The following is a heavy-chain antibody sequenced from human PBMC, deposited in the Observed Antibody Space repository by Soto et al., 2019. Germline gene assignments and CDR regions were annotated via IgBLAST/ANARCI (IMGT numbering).Heavy chain of an antibody. J-gene: IGHJ4*02. D-gene: IGHD6-19*01. V-gene: IGHV3-23*01. CDR1: GVTFSSCA. CDR3: AKDKPAAGSQWLVPI. CDR2: ISDSGGST. Sequence: SLRLSCAASGVTFSSCAMTWVRQAPGMGLQWVSAISDSGGSTYYADSVRGRFTISRDNSKNTLYLQLNSLGAEDTAVYYCAKDKPAAGSQWLVPIWGRGTLVTVSS.